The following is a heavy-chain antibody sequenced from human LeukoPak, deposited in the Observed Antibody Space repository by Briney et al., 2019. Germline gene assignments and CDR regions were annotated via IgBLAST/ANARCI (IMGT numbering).Heavy chain of an antibody. CDR1: GFTFTNYD. Sequence: ASVKVSCKATGFTFTNYDINWVRQATGQGLEWMGWMNPINGNTGYAQKFQGRVTITRDTSASTAYMELSSLRSEDTAVYYCARGYYDSSGYFGGDYWGQGTLVTVSS. J-gene: IGHJ4*02. D-gene: IGHD3-22*01. CDR2: MNPINGNT. CDR3: ARGYYDSSGYFGGDY. V-gene: IGHV1-8*01.